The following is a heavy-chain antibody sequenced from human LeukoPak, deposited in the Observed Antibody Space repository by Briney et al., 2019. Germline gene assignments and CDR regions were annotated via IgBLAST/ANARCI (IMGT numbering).Heavy chain of an antibody. D-gene: IGHD3-3*01. CDR1: GGSISSYY. Sequence: PSETLSPTCTVSGGSISSYYWSWIRQPPGKGLEWIGYIYYSGSTNYNPSLKSRVTISVDTSKNQFSLKLSSVTAADTAVYYCARMYYDFWSGYYGYNWFDPWGQGTLVTVSS. V-gene: IGHV4-59*01. CDR3: ARMYYDFWSGYYGYNWFDP. J-gene: IGHJ5*02. CDR2: IYYSGST.